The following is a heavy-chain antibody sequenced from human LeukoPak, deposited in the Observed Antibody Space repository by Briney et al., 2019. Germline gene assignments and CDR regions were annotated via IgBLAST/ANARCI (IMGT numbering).Heavy chain of an antibody. V-gene: IGHV1-69*01. CDR1: GGTFSSYA. CDR2: IIPIFGTA. Sequence: GSSVKVSCKASGGTFSSYAISWVRQAPGQGLEWIGGIIPIFGTANYAQKFQGRVTITADESTSTAYMELSSLRYEDTAVYYCASSIVVSFDYWGQGTLVTVSS. D-gene: IGHD3-22*01. CDR3: ASSIVVSFDY. J-gene: IGHJ4*02.